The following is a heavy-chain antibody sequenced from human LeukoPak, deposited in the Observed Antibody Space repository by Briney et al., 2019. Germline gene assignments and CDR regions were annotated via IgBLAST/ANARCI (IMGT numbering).Heavy chain of an antibody. J-gene: IGHJ4*02. Sequence: GASVKVSCKVSGYTLTELSMHWVRQAPGKGLEWMGTINPSGGYTSYAQKLQGRVTMTRDTSTSTVYMEMSSLRSEDTALYYCAREGGSSSWYDYWGQGTLVTVSS. D-gene: IGHD6-13*01. CDR1: GYTLTELS. CDR3: AREGGSSSWYDY. CDR2: INPSGGYT. V-gene: IGHV1-46*04.